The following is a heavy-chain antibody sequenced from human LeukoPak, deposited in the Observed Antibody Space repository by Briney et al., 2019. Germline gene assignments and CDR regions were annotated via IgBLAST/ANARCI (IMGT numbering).Heavy chain of an antibody. CDR3: ERSYSSSSNFDY. CDR2: ISAYTGNT. CDR1: GYPFTSYG. J-gene: IGHJ4*02. Sequence: ASAKVFCKASGYPFTSYGITWVRQAPGQGPGWMGWISAYTGNTNYAQKFQGRVSMTTGTSTTTAYMELRSLRSDDTAMYYCERSYSSSSNFDYWGQGTLVTVSS. V-gene: IGHV1-18*01. D-gene: IGHD6-6*01.